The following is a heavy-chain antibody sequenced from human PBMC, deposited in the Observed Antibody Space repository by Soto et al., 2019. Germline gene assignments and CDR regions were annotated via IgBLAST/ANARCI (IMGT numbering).Heavy chain of an antibody. CDR1: GYTFTKYW. Sequence: PGESLKISYKGSGYTFTKYWVGWVRQMPGKDLEWMGIIYPDDSDTRYSPSFQGHVTISADKSISTAYLQWSSLKASDSATYYCARRDMLTGYVYFDYWGQGTQVTVSS. V-gene: IGHV5-51*01. CDR2: IYPDDSDT. CDR3: ARRDMLTGYVYFDY. J-gene: IGHJ4*02. D-gene: IGHD3-9*01.